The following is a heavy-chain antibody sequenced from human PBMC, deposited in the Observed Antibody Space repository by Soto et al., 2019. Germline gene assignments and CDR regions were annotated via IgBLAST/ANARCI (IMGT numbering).Heavy chain of an antibody. Sequence: GGSLRLSCAASGFTFSSYAMSWVRQAPGKGLEWDSAISGSGGSTYYADSVKGRFTISRDNSKNTLYLQMNSLRAEDMAVYYCAKDSLRTFDAFDIWGQGTMVTVSS. J-gene: IGHJ3*02. D-gene: IGHD2-8*01. CDR1: GFTFSSYA. V-gene: IGHV3-23*01. CDR2: ISGSGGST. CDR3: AKDSLRTFDAFDI.